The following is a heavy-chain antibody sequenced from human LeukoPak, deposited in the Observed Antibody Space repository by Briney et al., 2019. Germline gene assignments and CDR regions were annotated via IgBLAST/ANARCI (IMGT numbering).Heavy chain of an antibody. V-gene: IGHV3-23*01. J-gene: IGHJ4*02. Sequence: GGSLRLSCATSGFPFSSYAMTWVRQAPGKGLECVSAISGSAGTTYYADSVKGRFTISRDNSRNTLYLQMSSLRADDTAVYYCAKGALEWTYYFDYWGQGILVIVSS. D-gene: IGHD3-3*01. CDR1: GFPFSSYA. CDR2: ISGSAGTT. CDR3: AKGALEWTYYFDY.